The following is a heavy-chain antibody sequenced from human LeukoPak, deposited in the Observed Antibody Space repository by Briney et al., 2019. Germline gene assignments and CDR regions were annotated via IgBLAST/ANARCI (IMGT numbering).Heavy chain of an antibody. J-gene: IGHJ4*02. D-gene: IGHD3-3*01. CDR1: GGSISSYY. CDR2: IYYSGST. CDR3: ARGPPAHWSGDYSYYFDY. V-gene: IGHV4-59*01. Sequence: SETLSLTCTVSGGSISSYYWSWIRQPPGKGLEWIGYIYYSGSTNYNPSLKSRVTISVDTSKNQFSLKLSSVTAADTAVYYCARGPPAHWSGDYSYYFDYWGQGTLVTVSS.